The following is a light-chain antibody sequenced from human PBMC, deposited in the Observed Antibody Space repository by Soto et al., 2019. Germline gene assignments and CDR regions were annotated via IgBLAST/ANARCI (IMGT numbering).Light chain of an antibody. CDR1: SSDVGGYNY. J-gene: IGLJ3*02. CDR2: EVS. CDR3: SSYAGSNNFWV. Sequence: QSALTQPPSASGSPGQSVTISCTGTSSDVGGYNYVSWYQQHPGKAPKLMIYEVSKRPSGVPDRFSGSKSGNTASLTVSGLQAEDEADYYFSSYAGSNNFWVFGGGTKLTVL. V-gene: IGLV2-8*01.